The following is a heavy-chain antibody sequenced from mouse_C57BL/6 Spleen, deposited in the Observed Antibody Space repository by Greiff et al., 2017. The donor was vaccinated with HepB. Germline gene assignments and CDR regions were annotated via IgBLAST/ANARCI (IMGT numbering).Heavy chain of an antibody. CDR3: ARDPFTTVVARYFDV. V-gene: IGHV5-4*01. CDR2: ISDGGSYT. CDR1: GFTFSSYA. Sequence: EVQGVESGGGLVKPGGSLKLSCAASGFTFSSYAMSWVRQTPEKRLEWVATISDGGSYTYYPDNVKGRFTISRDNAKNNLYLQMSHLKSEDTAMYYCARDPFTTVVARYFDVWGTGTTVTVSS. J-gene: IGHJ1*03. D-gene: IGHD1-1*01.